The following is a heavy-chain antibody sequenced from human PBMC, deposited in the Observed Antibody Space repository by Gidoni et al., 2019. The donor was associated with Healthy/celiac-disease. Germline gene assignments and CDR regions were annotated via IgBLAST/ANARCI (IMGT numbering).Heavy chain of an antibody. V-gene: IGHV3-21*01. J-gene: IGHJ4*02. CDR3: ARAARYSSSGSDY. CDR2: LSSSGSYI. CDR1: GLTVSSYS. Sequence: EGQLVESGGGLVKPGGSRRLSCAAYGLTVSSYSMNWVRQAPGKGLEWVSSLSSSGSYIYYADSVKGRFTISRDNAKHSLYLQLNSLRAEDTAVYYCARAARYSSSGSDYWGQVTLVIASS. D-gene: IGHD6-13*01.